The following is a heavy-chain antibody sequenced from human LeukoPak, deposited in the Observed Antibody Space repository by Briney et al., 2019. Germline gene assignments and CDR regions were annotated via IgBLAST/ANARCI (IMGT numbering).Heavy chain of an antibody. V-gene: IGHV3-30*02. J-gene: IGHJ5*02. CDR2: IQFDGSPK. D-gene: IGHD2-2*01. CDR3: AKDRCSSTSCVNRFDP. CDR1: GFTFSSYS. Sequence: PGGSLRLSCAASGFTFSSYSMNWVRQAPGKGLEWVAFIQFDGSPKLYADSVKGRFAISRDNSKNTLYLQMNSLTAEDTALYHCAKDRCSSTSCVNRFDPWGQGTLVTVSS.